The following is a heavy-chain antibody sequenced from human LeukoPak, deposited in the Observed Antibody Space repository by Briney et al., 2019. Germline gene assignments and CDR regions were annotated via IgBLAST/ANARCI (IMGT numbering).Heavy chain of an antibody. CDR3: ARDPYYDSSGSPHDAFDI. CDR1: GGSFSGYY. J-gene: IGHJ3*02. CDR2: INHSGST. Sequence: SETLSLTCAVYGGSFSGYYWSWIRQPPGKGLEWIGEINHSGSTNYNPSLKSRVTISVDTSKNQFSLKLSSVTAADTAVYYCARDPYYDSSGSPHDAFDIWGQGTMVTVSS. V-gene: IGHV4-34*01. D-gene: IGHD3-22*01.